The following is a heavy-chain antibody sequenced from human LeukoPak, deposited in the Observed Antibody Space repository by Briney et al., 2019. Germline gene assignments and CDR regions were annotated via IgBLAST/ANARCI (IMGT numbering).Heavy chain of an antibody. CDR3: ARQPRLGRITHSCYFDL. V-gene: IGHV4-59*08. Sequence: SETLSLTCTVSGGSISSYYWSWIRQPPGKGLEWIGYIYYSGSTNYNPSLKSRVTISVDTSKNQFSLKLSSVTAADTAVYYCARQPRLGRITHSCYFDLWGRGTLVTVSS. J-gene: IGHJ2*01. D-gene: IGHD5-12*01. CDR1: GGSISSYY. CDR2: IYYSGST.